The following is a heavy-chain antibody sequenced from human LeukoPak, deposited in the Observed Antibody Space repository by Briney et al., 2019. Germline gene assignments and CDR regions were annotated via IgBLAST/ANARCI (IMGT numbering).Heavy chain of an antibody. J-gene: IGHJ4*02. CDR1: GFTFSSYA. V-gene: IGHV3-23*01. D-gene: IGHD4-23*01. Sequence: GGSLRLSCAASGFTFSSYAMSWVRQAPGKGLEWVSAISGSGGSTYYADSVKGRFTISRDNSKNTLYLQMNSLRAEDTAVYYCARTPRLRWVFDYWGQGTLVTVSS. CDR2: ISGSGGST. CDR3: ARTPRLRWVFDY.